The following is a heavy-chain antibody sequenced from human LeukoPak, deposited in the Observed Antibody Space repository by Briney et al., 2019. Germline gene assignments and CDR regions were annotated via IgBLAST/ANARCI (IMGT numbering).Heavy chain of an antibody. CDR1: GYTFIDYY. CDR3: ASGPRSTIFGVDSYYFDY. CDR2: INPNSGGT. Sequence: ASVKVSCKTSGYTFIDYYMYWVRQAPGQGPEWMGWINPNSGGTKSPQKFQGRVTMTRDTSTSTAYTELSRLRSDDTAVYYCASGPRSTIFGVDSYYFDYWGQGTLVTVSS. D-gene: IGHD3-3*01. J-gene: IGHJ4*02. V-gene: IGHV1-2*02.